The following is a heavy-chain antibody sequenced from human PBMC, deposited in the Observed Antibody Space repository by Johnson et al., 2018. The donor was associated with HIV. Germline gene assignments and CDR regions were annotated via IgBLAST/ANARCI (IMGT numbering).Heavy chain of an antibody. CDR3: AKDSWDSSWSDDAFDI. Sequence: QVQLVESGGGVVQPGTSLRLSCAASGFTFSSFAMHWVRQAPGKGLEWMAVRSYDGSHKYFTDPVRGRFTISRDNSKNTLFLQMNSLRAEETAVYYCAKDSWDSSWSDDAFDIWGQGTMVTVSS. J-gene: IGHJ3*02. D-gene: IGHD6-13*01. CDR2: RSYDGSHK. CDR1: GFTFSSFA. V-gene: IGHV3-30-3*01.